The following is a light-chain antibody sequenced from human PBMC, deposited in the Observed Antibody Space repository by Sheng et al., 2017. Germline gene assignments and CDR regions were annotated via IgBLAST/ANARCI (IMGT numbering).Light chain of an antibody. CDR1: QTVNSW. J-gene: IGKJ1*01. CDR2: KSS. Sequence: DIQMTQSPSTLSASVGDGVTITCRASQTVNSWLAWYQQKPGRAPKLLIYKSSNLESGVPSRFSGSGSGTDFTLTISSLQPDDFATYYCQQYNTSSRTFGQGT. CDR3: QQYNTSSRT. V-gene: IGKV1-5*03.